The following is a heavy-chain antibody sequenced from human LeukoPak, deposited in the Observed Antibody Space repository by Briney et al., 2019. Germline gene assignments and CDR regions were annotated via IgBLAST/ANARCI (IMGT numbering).Heavy chain of an antibody. CDR2: INHSGST. CDR3: ARLRWGSDAFDI. J-gene: IGHJ3*02. V-gene: IGHV4-34*01. CDR1: GGSFSGYY. Sequence: SETLSLTCAVYGGSFSGYYWSWIRQPPGKGLEWIGEINHSGSTNYNPSLKSRVTISVDTSKNQFSLKLSSVTAADTAVYYCARLRWGSDAFDIWGQGTMVTASS. D-gene: IGHD7-27*01.